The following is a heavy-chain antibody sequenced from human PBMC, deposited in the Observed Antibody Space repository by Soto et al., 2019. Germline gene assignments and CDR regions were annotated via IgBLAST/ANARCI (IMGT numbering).Heavy chain of an antibody. V-gene: IGHV4-34*01. Sequence: SETLSLTCAVYGGSFSGYYWSWIRQPPGKGLEWIGEINHSGSTNYNPSLKSRVTISVDTSKNQFSLKLSSVTAADTAVYYCASTPDKLYCSSTSCSSPFRRFLGYWGQGTLVTVSS. J-gene: IGHJ4*02. CDR3: ASTPDKLYCSSTSCSSPFRRFLGY. CDR2: INHSGST. CDR1: GGSFSGYY. D-gene: IGHD2-2*01.